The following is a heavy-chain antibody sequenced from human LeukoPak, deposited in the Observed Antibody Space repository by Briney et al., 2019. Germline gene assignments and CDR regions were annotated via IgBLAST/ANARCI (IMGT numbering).Heavy chain of an antibody. CDR1: GGSFSGYY. V-gene: IGHV4-34*01. D-gene: IGHD6-13*01. CDR2: INHSGST. J-gene: IGHJ4*02. Sequence: SETLSLTCAVYGGSFSGYYWSWIRQPPGKGLEWIGEINHSGSTNYNPSLKSRVTISVDTSKNQFSLKLSSVTAADTAVYYCARGIALYDYWGQGTLVTVSS. CDR3: ARGIALYDY.